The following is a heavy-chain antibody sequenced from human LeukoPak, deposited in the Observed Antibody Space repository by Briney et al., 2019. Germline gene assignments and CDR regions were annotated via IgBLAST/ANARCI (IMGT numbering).Heavy chain of an antibody. J-gene: IGHJ4*02. CDR2: TYYSGTT. CDR1: GASITRYY. V-gene: IGHV4-59*01. D-gene: IGHD3-22*01. Sequence: SETLSLTCSVSGASITRYYWNWIRQSPGKGLEWIAYTYYSGTTNYNPSLKSRVTISVDTAKNQFSLKVSSVTAADTAVYYCTKGRYSSGNYFIFDNWGQGALVTVSS. CDR3: TKGRYSSGNYFIFDN.